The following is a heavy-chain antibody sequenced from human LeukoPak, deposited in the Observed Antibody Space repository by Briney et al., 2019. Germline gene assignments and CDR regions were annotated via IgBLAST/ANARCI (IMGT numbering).Heavy chain of an antibody. D-gene: IGHD3-16*01. V-gene: IGHV1-2*06. CDR2: INSNSGGT. J-gene: IGHJ4*02. Sequence: ASVKVSCKASGYTFTGYFIHWVRQAPGQGFEWMGRINSNSGGTDFAQKFQGRVTMTRDTSISTAYMELSRLKSDDTALYYCARGVGFGSQVYYFDYWGRGTLVTVSS. CDR3: ARGVGFGSQVYYFDY. CDR1: GYTFTGYF.